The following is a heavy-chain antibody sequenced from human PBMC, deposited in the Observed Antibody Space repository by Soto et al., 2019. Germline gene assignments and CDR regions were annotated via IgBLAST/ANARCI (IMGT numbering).Heavy chain of an antibody. V-gene: IGHV1-3*04. CDR1: GYTFTRYT. J-gene: IGHJ3*02. D-gene: IGHD3-3*01. CDR2: INTGNGDT. CDR3: ARDKIDYDFWSGYTQTSGAFDI. Sequence: ASVKVSCKASGYTFTRYTMHWVRQAPGQRLEWMAWINTGNGDTKYPKNFQGRVTITRDTSASTAYMELSSLRSDDTAVYYCARDKIDYDFWSGYTQTSGAFDIWGQGTMVT.